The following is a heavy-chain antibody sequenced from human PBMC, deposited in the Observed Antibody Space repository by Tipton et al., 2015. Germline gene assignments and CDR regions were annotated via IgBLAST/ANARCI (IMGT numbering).Heavy chain of an antibody. V-gene: IGHV4-34*01. J-gene: IGHJ4*02. CDR2: INHVGDT. CDR3: ARSGGYGWDQ. CDR1: GGSFNDFY. D-gene: IGHD5-12*01. Sequence: TLSLTCTVSGGSFNDFYWSWIRQPPGKGLEWVGEINHVGDTNYNPSLKSRVTISVDTSKSRLSLTLTSVTAADTAVYYCARSGGYGWDQWGQGTLVTVSS.